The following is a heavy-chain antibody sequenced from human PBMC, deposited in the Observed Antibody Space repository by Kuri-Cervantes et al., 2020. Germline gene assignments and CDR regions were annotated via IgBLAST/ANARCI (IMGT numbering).Heavy chain of an antibody. CDR3: AREMTFGEPPDY. D-gene: IGHD3-16*01. CDR1: GGSISSYY. Sequence: GSLRLSCTVSGGSISSYYWSWIRQPPGKGLEWIGNIYYSGITNYNPSLKSRVTISVDTSKNQFSLKLSSVTAADTAVYYCAREMTFGEPPDYWGQGTLVTVSS. CDR2: IYYSGIT. J-gene: IGHJ4*02. V-gene: IGHV4-59*01.